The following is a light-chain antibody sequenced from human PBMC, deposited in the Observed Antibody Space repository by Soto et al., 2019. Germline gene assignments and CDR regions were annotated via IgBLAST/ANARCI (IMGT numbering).Light chain of an antibody. CDR1: SSDVGGYNY. V-gene: IGLV2-14*03. CDR2: DVS. J-gene: IGLJ2*01. CDR3: SSYTSSSTFLVV. Sequence: QSALTQPASVSGSPGQSITISCTGTSSDVGGYNYVSWYQHHPGKAPKLMIYDVSNRPSGVSNRFSGSKSGNKASLTISGLQAEDEADYYCSSYTSSSTFLVVFGGGTKLTVL.